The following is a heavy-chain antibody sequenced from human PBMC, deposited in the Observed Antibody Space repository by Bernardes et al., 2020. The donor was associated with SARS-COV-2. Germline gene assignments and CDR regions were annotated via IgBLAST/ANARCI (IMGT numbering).Heavy chain of an antibody. V-gene: IGHV1-18*01. Sequence: ASVKVSCKASGYTFTSYGISWVRQAPGQGLEWMGWISAYNGNTNYAQKLQGRVTMTTDTSTSTAYMELRSLRSDDTAVYYCARAKGAVRGLYYYYMDVWGKGTTVTVSS. CDR3: ARAKGAVRGLYYYYMDV. CDR2: ISAYNGNT. CDR1: GYTFTSYG. J-gene: IGHJ6*03.